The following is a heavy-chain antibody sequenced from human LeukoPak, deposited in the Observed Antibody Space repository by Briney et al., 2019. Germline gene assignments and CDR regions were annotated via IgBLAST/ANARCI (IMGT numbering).Heavy chain of an antibody. CDR2: INHSGST. CDR1: GGSFSGYY. V-gene: IGHV4-34*01. CDR3: ARGQLWAFDY. J-gene: IGHJ4*02. Sequence: SETLSLTCAVYGGSFSGYYWSWIRQPPGKGLEWIGEINHSGSTNYNPSLKSRVTIPVDTSKNQFSLKLSSVTAADTAVYYCARGQLWAFDYWGQGTLVTVSS. D-gene: IGHD5-18*01.